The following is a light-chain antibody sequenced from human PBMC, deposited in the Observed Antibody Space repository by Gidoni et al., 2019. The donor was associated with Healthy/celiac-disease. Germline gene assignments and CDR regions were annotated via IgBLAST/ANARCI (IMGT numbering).Light chain of an antibody. CDR1: QIISSY. Sequence: DIHITQSPSSLSASVGDRVTITCRASQIISSYLNWYQQKPVKAPTLLIYAASSLPSGVPSRFSGSGSGTDFTLTISSLQPEDFATYYRQQSYSTPVTFGQGTKLEIK. J-gene: IGKJ2*01. V-gene: IGKV1-39*01. CDR3: QQSYSTPVT. CDR2: AAS.